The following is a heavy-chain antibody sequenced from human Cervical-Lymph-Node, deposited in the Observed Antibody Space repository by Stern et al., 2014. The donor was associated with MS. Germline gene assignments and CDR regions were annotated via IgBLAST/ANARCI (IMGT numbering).Heavy chain of an antibody. CDR2: NNSDGSNT. J-gene: IGHJ4*02. D-gene: IGHD2-2*01. V-gene: IGHV3-74*02. Sequence: VQLVQSGGGLVQPGGSLRLSCVVSGFTFSSYWMHWVRQAPGKGLAWVSHNNSDGSNTNYADSVKGRFTFSRDNAKNTLYLQMNSLRVEDTAVYYCARGGCSDTSCLDYWGQGTLVTVSS. CDR1: GFTFSSYW. CDR3: ARGGCSDTSCLDY.